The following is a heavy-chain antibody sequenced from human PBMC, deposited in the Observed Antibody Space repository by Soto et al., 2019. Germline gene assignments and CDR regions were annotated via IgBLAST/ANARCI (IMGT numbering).Heavy chain of an antibody. D-gene: IGHD6-13*01. CDR2: ISSSSSYI. J-gene: IGHJ6*02. Sequence: EVQLVESGGGLVKPGGSLRLSCAASAFTFSSYSMHWVRQAPGKGLEWVSSISSSSSYIYHADSVKGRFTISRDNAKNSLYLQMNSLRAEDTAVYYCAGDSARGAAAAHHYYYGMDVWGQGTTVTVSS. V-gene: IGHV3-21*01. CDR3: AGDSARGAAAAHHYYYGMDV. CDR1: AFTFSSYS.